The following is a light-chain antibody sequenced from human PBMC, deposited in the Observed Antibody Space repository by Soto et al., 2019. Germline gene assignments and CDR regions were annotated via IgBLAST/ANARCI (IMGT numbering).Light chain of an antibody. Sequence: QSALTQPPSTSGSPGQSVTISCTGTSSDVGANNYVSWYQQHPGKAPKLMIYEVTKRPSGVPDRFSGSKSGNTASLTVSGLQAEDEADYYCNSYAGTKRVFGTGTKLTVL. CDR1: SSDVGANNY. V-gene: IGLV2-8*01. CDR2: EVT. J-gene: IGLJ1*01. CDR3: NSYAGTKRV.